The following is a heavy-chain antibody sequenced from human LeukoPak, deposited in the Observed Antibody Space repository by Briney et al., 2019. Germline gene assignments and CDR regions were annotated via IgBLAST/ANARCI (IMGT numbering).Heavy chain of an antibody. J-gene: IGHJ5*02. CDR1: GASNTSYY. CDR2: THPSGNT. V-gene: IGHV4-4*09. CDR3: ARKAPKKGWFDP. Sequence: PSETLSLTCTVSGASNTSYYWSWIRQPPGKGLEWIGYTHPSGNTNYSPSLKSRVTISMDTSTNQFSLKLKSVTAADTAVYFCARKAPKKGWFDPWGQGTLVTVSS.